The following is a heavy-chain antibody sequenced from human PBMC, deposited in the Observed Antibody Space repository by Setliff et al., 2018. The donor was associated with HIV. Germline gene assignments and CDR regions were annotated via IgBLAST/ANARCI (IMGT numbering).Heavy chain of an antibody. Sequence: SETLSLTCTVSGGSISSGDYYWSWIRQHPGKGLEWIGYIYYSGSTFYNPSLKSRVTISVDTSKNQFSLKLTSVTAADTAVYYCARGATYRSGWHFDYWGQGTLVTFSS. D-gene: IGHD6-19*01. J-gene: IGHJ4*02. V-gene: IGHV4-31*03. CDR2: IYYSGST. CDR3: ARGATYRSGWHFDY. CDR1: GGSISSGDYY.